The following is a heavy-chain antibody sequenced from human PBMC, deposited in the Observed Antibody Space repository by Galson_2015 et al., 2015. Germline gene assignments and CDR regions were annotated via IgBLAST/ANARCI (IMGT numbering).Heavy chain of an antibody. CDR1: GYTFTSYA. J-gene: IGHJ3*02. Sequence: SVKVSCKASGYTFTSYAMHWVRRAPGQRLEWMGWINAGNGNTKYSQKFQGRVTITRDTSASTAYMELSSLRSEDTAVYYCARSRVTAPDDAFDIWGQGTMVTVSS. D-gene: IGHD2-21*02. CDR3: ARSRVTAPDDAFDI. CDR2: INAGNGNT. V-gene: IGHV1-3*01.